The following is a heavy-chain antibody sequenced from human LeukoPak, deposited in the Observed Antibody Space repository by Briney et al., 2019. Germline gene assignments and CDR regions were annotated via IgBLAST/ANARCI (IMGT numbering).Heavy chain of an antibody. Sequence: SVKVSCKASGYTFTSYYIHWVRQAPGQGLEWMGIINPSGGGTNYAQKFQARVTMTRDTSTSTVYMELSSLRSEDTAVYYCARDLGAQTMVFFDPWGQGTLVTVSS. D-gene: IGHD4/OR15-4a*01. CDR2: INPSGGGT. CDR3: ARDLGAQTMVFFDP. CDR1: GYTFTSYY. J-gene: IGHJ5*02. V-gene: IGHV1-46*01.